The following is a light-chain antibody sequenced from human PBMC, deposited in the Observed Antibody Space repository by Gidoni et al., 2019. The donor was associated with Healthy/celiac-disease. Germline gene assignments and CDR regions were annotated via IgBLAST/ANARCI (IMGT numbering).Light chain of an antibody. V-gene: IGKV1-5*03. Sequence: DIQMTQSPSTLSASVGDRVTITCRASQSISSWLAWYQQKPGKAPKLLIYKAYSLESGVPSRFSGSGSGTEFTLTISSLQADDFATYYCQQYNSDPPWTFGQGTKVDIK. CDR1: QSISSW. CDR3: QQYNSDPPWT. CDR2: KAY. J-gene: IGKJ1*01.